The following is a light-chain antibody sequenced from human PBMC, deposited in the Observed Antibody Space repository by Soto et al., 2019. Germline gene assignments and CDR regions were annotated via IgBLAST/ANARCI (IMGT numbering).Light chain of an antibody. V-gene: IGLV2-14*01. J-gene: IGLJ2*01. CDR2: GVT. CDR1: NNDVGAYPY. CDR3: SSFATSGTTVI. Sequence: QSVLTQPASVSGSPGQSITISCTGTNNDVGAYPYVSWYQQHPGTAPKLIIYGVTNRPSGISDRFSGSKSGNTASLTISGLQAEDESDYYCSSFATSGTTVIFGGGTKLTVL.